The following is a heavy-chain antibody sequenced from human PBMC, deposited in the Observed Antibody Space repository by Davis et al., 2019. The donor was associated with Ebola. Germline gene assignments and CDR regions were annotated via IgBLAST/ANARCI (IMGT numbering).Heavy chain of an antibody. CDR2: IIPILGIA. V-gene: IGHV1-69*04. Sequence: AASVKVSCKASGGTFSSYTSSWVRQAPGQGLEWMGRIIPILGIANYAQKLQGRVTITAKQSTSTAYMELSSLRSEDTAVYYCARDKDSSGYTMGYYYYYGMDVWGQGTTVTVSS. D-gene: IGHD3-22*01. CDR1: GGTFSSYT. J-gene: IGHJ6*02. CDR3: ARDKDSSGYTMGYYYYYGMDV.